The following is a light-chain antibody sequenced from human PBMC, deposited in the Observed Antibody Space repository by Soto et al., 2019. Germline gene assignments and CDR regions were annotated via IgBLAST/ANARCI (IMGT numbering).Light chain of an antibody. CDR3: QQYKSRRT. CDR2: DAS. CDR1: QGISSA. Sequence: AIQLTQSPSSLSASVGDSVTITCRASQGISSALAWYQQTPGRAPKLLIYDASTLESGVPSRFSGSRSGTDFTLTISSLQPNDSATYYCQQYKSRRTFGQGTKVDIK. J-gene: IGKJ1*01. V-gene: IGKV1-13*02.